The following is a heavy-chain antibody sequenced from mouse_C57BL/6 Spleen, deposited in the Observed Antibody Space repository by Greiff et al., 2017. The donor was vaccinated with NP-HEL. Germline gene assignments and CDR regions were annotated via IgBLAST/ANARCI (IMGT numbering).Heavy chain of an antibody. V-gene: IGHV1-81*01. CDR2: IYPRSGNT. J-gene: IGHJ4*01. Sequence: QVQLQQSGAELARPGASVKLSCKASGFTFTSYGISWVKQRTGQGLEWIGEIYPRSGNTYYNEKFKGKATLTADKSSSTAYMELRSLTSEDSAVYFCARLYSTHAMDYWGQGTSVTVSS. D-gene: IGHD2-1*01. CDR1: GFTFTSYG. CDR3: ARLYSTHAMDY.